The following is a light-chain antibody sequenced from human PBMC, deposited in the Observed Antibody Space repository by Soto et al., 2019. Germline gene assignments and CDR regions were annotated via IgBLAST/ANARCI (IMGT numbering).Light chain of an antibody. V-gene: IGKV4-1*01. J-gene: IGKJ5*01. Sequence: DIVMTQSPDSLAVSLGERATINCKSSQNILYSSNNKNYLAWYQQKPGQPPKLLIYWASTRESGGPARFSGSGSGTDFTLTISSLQSEDVAVYYCQQYYSLPPGFGQGTRLEI. CDR1: QNILYSSNNKNY. CDR3: QQYYSLPPG. CDR2: WAS.